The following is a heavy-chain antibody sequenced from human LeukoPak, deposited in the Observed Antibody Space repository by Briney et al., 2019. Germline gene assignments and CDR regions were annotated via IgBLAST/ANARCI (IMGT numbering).Heavy chain of an antibody. V-gene: IGHV5-51*01. CDR3: ARFYGGCSSTSCYAAYGMDV. CDR1: GYSFTSYW. CDR2: IYPGDSDT. Sequence: GESLKISCKGSGYSFTSYWIGWVRQMPGKGLEWMGIIYPGDSDTRYSPSFQGQVTISADKSISTVYLQWSSLKASDTAMYYCARFYGGCSSTSCYAAYGMDVWGQGTTVTVSS. D-gene: IGHD2-2*01. J-gene: IGHJ6*02.